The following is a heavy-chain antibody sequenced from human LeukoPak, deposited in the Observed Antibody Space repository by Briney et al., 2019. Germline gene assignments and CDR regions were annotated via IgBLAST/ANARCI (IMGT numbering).Heavy chain of an antibody. CDR2: LRARGGGT. Sequence: GGSLRLSCVASGFTVSSNHMSWVRQAPGKGLEWTSALRARGGGTYYADSVKGRFTISRDTFRNTLCIEMKRPRAEDTPIYYCAEEFSPGALLYDPFDYWGQGTLVTVSS. D-gene: IGHD2-2*02. CDR1: GFTVSSNH. CDR3: AEEFSPGALLYDPFDY. J-gene: IGHJ4*02. V-gene: IGHV3-23*01.